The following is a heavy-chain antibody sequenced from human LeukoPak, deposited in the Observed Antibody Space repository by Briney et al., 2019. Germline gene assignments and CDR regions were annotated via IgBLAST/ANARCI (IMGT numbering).Heavy chain of an antibody. V-gene: IGHV3-7*01. Sequence: GGSLRLSCAASGFTFSSYWMSWVRQAPGKGLEWVANIKQDGSEKYYVDSVKGRFTISRDNAKNSLYLQMNSLRAEDTAVYYCARVGDRRSFGGDWFDPWGQGTLVTVSS. J-gene: IGHJ5*02. CDR2: IKQDGSEK. D-gene: IGHD3-10*01. CDR3: ARVGDRRSFGGDWFDP. CDR1: GFTFSSYW.